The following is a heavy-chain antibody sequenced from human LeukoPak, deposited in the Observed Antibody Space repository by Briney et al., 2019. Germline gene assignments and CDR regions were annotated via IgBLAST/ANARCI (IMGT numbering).Heavy chain of an antibody. CDR1: GYSFTSYW. Sequence: GGSLKISCKGSGYSFTSYWIGWVRQMPGKGLEWMGIIYPGDSDTRYSPSFQGQVTISADKSISTAYLQWSSLKASDTAMYYCARISIAARPSADYYYYGMDVWGQGTTVTVSS. V-gene: IGHV5-51*01. CDR3: ARISIAARPSADYYYYGMDV. J-gene: IGHJ6*02. CDR2: IYPGDSDT. D-gene: IGHD6-6*01.